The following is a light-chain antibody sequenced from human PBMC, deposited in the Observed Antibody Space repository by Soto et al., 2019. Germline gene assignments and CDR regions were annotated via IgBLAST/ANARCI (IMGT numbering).Light chain of an antibody. CDR2: GAS. CDR3: HRYGSSRYT. J-gene: IGKJ2*01. Sequence: EIVLTQSPGTLSLSPGERATLSCRASQSVSSSYLAWYQQNPGQAPRLLIYGASSRATGIPDRFSGSGSGTDFTLTLSRLEPEDCAVYYCHRYGSSRYTLGQGTKLEIK. V-gene: IGKV3-20*01. CDR1: QSVSSSY.